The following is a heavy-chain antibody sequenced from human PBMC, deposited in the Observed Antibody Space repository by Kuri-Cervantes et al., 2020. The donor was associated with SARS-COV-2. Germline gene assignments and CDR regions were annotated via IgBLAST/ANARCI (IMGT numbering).Heavy chain of an antibody. V-gene: IGHV3-33*06. Sequence: GGSLRLSCAASGFTFSSYGMHWVRQAPGKGLEWVAVIWYDGSNKYYADSVKGRFTISRDNSKNTLYLQMNSLRAEDTAVYYCAKVECGGDCYYYYYYYGMDVWGQGTTGTVSS. J-gene: IGHJ6*02. CDR1: GFTFSSYG. CDR2: IWYDGSNK. D-gene: IGHD2-21*01. CDR3: AKVECGGDCYYYYYYYGMDV.